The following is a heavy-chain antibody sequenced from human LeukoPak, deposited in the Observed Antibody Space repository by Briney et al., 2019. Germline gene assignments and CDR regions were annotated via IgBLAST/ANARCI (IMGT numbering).Heavy chain of an antibody. J-gene: IGHJ4*02. CDR1: GGSISSYY. CDR3: ARGITMISEFDY. V-gene: IGHV4-4*07. Sequence: SETLSLTCTASGGSISSYYWSWIRQPAGKGLEWIGRIYTSGSTNYNPSLKSRVTMSVDTSKNQFSLKLSSVTAADTAVYYCARGITMISEFDYWGQGTLVTVSS. D-gene: IGHD3-22*01. CDR2: IYTSGST.